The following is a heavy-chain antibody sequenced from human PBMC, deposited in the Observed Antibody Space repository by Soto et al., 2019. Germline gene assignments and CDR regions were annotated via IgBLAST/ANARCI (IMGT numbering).Heavy chain of an antibody. CDR1: GFTFDDYA. V-gene: IGHV3-9*01. Sequence: EVQLVESGGGLVQPGRSLRLSCAASGFTFDDYAMHWVRQAPGKGLEWVSGISWNSGSIGYADSVKGRFTISRDNAKNSLYLQMNSLRAEDTALYYCAKDKVEGTIEWLRAFDIWGQGTMVTVSS. CDR2: ISWNSGSI. D-gene: IGHD5-12*01. J-gene: IGHJ3*02. CDR3: AKDKVEGTIEWLRAFDI.